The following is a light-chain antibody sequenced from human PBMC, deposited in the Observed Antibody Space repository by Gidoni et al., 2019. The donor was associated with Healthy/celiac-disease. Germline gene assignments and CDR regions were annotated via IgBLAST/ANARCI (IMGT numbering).Light chain of an antibody. CDR1: QGINSA. J-gene: IGKJ1*01. CDR3: HHSNSYPQT. V-gene: IGKV1-13*02. CDR2: HAS. Sequence: AIQLTQSPSSLSASVGDRVTITCRASQGINSALAWYQQKPGKAPDLLIYHASTLESGVPSRFSGSGAGTDFTPTTSSLQPEDFATYYCHHSNSYPQTFGQGTKVEIK.